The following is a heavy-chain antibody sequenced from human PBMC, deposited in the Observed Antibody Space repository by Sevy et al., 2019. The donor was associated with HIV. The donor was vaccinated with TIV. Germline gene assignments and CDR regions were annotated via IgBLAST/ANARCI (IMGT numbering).Heavy chain of an antibody. CDR2: IGYDGSNK. Sequence: GESLKISCAASGFTPSTYGMHWVRQAPGKGLEWVAVIGYDGSNKYYADSVKGRFTISRDNSKNTLFLQMDSLRAEGTAVYYCARDPRMYGDYLLAYFDSWGQGTLVTVSS. D-gene: IGHD2-8*01. J-gene: IGHJ4*02. V-gene: IGHV3-33*01. CDR1: GFTPSTYG. CDR3: ARDPRMYGDYLLAYFDS.